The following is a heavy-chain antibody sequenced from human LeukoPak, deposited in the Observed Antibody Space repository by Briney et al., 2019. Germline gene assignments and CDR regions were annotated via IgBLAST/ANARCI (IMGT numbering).Heavy chain of an antibody. J-gene: IGHJ6*03. CDR2: IYYSGST. CDR1: GGSISSGDYY. CDR3: ASRPLRFSYYYMDV. D-gene: IGHD3-3*01. V-gene: IGHV4-30-4*08. Sequence: SETLSLTCTVSGGSISSGDYYWSWIRQPPGKGLEWIGYIYYSGSTYYNPSLKSRVTISVDTSKNQFSLKLSSVTAADTAVYYCASRPLRFSYYYMDVWGKGTTVTVSS.